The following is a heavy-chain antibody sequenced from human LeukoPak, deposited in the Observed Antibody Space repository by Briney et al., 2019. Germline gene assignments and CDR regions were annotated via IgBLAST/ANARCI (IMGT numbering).Heavy chain of an antibody. CDR1: GDSISSSGYY. J-gene: IGHJ4*02. V-gene: IGHV4-39*07. CDR3: ASRFDY. Sequence: SETLSLTCSVSGDSISSSGYYWVWVRQPPGKGLEWIGSISYSGSTHYNVSLRSRVALSLDTSKNQFSLKLSSVTAADTAVYYCASRFDYWGQGTLVTVSS. CDR2: ISYSGST.